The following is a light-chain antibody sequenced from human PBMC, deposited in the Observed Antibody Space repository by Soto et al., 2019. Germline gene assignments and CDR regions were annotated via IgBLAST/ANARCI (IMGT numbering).Light chain of an antibody. CDR3: TSSTSDSLYV. J-gene: IGLJ1*01. V-gene: IGLV2-14*01. Sequence: QSVLTQPASVSGSPGQSITISCTGTSSDVGGNKYVSWYLQYPGKVPKLLINKVSNRPSGVSNRFSGSKSGNTASLTISGLLAEDEADYFCTSSTSDSLYVFGTGTKVTVL. CDR2: KVS. CDR1: SSDVGGNKY.